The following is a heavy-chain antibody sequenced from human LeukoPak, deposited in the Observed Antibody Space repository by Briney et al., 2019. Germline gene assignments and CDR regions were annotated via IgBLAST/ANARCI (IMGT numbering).Heavy chain of an antibody. CDR2: IRYDGSNK. D-gene: IGHD5-24*01. CDR3: AKSGYNRFDY. Sequence: GGSLRLSCAASGFIFKSYGMHWVRQAPGKGLEWVTFIRYDGSNKYYADSVKGRFTISRDNSKNTLILQMNSLRAEDTAVYYCAKSGYNRFDYWGQGILVTVSS. CDR1: GFIFKSYG. J-gene: IGHJ4*02. V-gene: IGHV3-30*02.